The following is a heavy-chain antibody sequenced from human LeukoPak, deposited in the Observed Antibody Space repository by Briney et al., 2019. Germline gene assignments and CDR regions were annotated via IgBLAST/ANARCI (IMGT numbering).Heavy chain of an antibody. J-gene: IGHJ4*01. CDR3: TSRYNWNHFDY. V-gene: IGHV4-4*02. Sequence: PSETLSLTCTVSGYSISKTNWWSWVRQSPGKGLEWIGEIYHSGSTNYSPSLKSRVTISVDKSKNQFSLKLTSVTAADTAVYYCTSRYNWNHFDYWGHGTLVTVSS. D-gene: IGHD1-20*01. CDR1: GYSISKTNW. CDR2: IYHSGST.